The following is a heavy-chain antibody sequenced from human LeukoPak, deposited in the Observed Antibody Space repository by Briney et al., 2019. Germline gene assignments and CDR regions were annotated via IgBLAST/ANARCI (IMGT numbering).Heavy chain of an antibody. Sequence: GGSLRLSCAASRFTFSSYGMHWVRQAPGKGLEWVAVISYDGSNKYYADSVKGRFTISRDNSKNTPYLQMNSLRAEDTAVYYCAKDKELLWFGELQTWGQGTLVTVSS. CDR1: RFTFSSYG. CDR2: ISYDGSNK. CDR3: AKDKELLWFGELQT. V-gene: IGHV3-30*18. D-gene: IGHD3-10*01. J-gene: IGHJ5*02.